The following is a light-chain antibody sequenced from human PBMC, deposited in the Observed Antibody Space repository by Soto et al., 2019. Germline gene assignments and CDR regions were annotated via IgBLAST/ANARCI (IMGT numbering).Light chain of an antibody. Sequence: EIVMTQTPLSVSVIPGQPASISCKSSQSLLHADGKTYLYWFVRKPGQPPQLLFYEVSNRFSVVPDRFSGSGSGTDFTLTISRVEAEDLGLYYCMQSMRVPFTFGQGTKLEI. J-gene: IGKJ2*01. V-gene: IGKV2D-29*01. CDR1: QSLLHADGKTY. CDR2: EVS. CDR3: MQSMRVPFT.